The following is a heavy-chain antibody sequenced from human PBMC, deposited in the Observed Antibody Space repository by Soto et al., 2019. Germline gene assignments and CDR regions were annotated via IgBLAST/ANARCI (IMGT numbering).Heavy chain of an antibody. J-gene: IGHJ4*02. CDR2: IYPGDSDT. V-gene: IGHV5-51*01. D-gene: IGHD4-17*01. CDR1: GYSFTSYW. CDR3: ARQDGDGLYYFDF. Sequence: PGESLKISCKGSGYSFTSYWIGWVRQMPGKGLEWMGVIYPGDSDTRYSPSFQGQVTLSADKSITTAYLQWSSLKASDSAIYYCARQDGDGLYYFDFWGQGTLVTVSS.